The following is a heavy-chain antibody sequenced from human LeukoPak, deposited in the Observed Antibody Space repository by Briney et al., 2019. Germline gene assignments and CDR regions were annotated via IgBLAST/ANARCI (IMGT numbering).Heavy chain of an antibody. CDR3: ARGRDYYDSSGSNWFDP. Sequence: ASVKVSCKASGYTFTGYYMHWVRQAPGQGLEWMGWINPNSGGTNYAQKFQGRVTMTRDTSISTAYMELSRLRSDDTAVYYCARGRDYYDSSGSNWFDPWGQGTLVTVSS. J-gene: IGHJ5*02. CDR2: INPNSGGT. V-gene: IGHV1-2*02. D-gene: IGHD3-22*01. CDR1: GYTFTGYY.